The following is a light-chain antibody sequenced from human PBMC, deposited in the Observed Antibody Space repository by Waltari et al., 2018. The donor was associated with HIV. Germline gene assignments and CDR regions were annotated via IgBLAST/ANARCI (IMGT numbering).Light chain of an antibody. V-gene: IGKV3-20*01. CDR2: DAS. J-gene: IGKJ1*01. CDR1: QSVSSSY. CDR3: QQYGTSWT. Sequence: EIVLTQSPGTLPLSPGERATVSCRASQSVSSSYFAWVQQNPGQAPRLLLYDASRRATGIPDRFSGSGAGTDFTLTVSRLEPEDVAVYYCQQYGTSWTFGQGTKVEMK.